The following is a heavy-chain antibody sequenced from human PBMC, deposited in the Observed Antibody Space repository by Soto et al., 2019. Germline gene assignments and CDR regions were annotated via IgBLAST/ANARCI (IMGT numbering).Heavy chain of an antibody. Sequence: EVQLVESGGGLVQPGGSLKLSCVASGFTFSGSAMHWVRHASGKGLEWVGRIRSNVNNYATAYAASVKGRFTISRDDSKITAFLQMNSLKTEDTAVYYCSRPDGDFEVVNFDYWGQGTLVTVS. CDR3: SRPDGDFEVVNFDY. J-gene: IGHJ4*02. CDR2: IRSNVNNYAT. D-gene: IGHD2-15*01. CDR1: GFTFSGSA. V-gene: IGHV3-73*02.